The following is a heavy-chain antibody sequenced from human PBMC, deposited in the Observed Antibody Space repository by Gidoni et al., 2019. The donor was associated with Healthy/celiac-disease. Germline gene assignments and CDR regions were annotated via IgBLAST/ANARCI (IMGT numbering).Heavy chain of an antibody. CDR3: TTDQDIAVATIN. CDR1: AFTFSNAW. J-gene: IGHJ4*02. CDR2: IKSKTDGGTT. V-gene: IGHV3-15*01. Sequence: VQLVESGGGLVKPGGSLRLSCAASAFTFSNAWMSWVRQAPGKGLEWVGRIKSKTDGGTTDYAAPVKGRFTISRDDSKNTLYLQMNSLKTEDTAVYYCTTDQDIAVATINWGQGTLVTVSS. D-gene: IGHD6-19*01.